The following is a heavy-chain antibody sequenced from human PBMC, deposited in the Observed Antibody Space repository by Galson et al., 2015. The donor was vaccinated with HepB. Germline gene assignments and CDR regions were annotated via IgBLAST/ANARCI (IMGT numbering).Heavy chain of an antibody. V-gene: IGHV3-21*01. CDR3: APTPDCGGDCYVDY. Sequence: SLRLSCAASGFTFSNYSMNWVRQAPGKGLQWVSSISSSSGYIYYADSVKGRFTISRDNAKNSLYLQMNSLRAEDTAVYYCAPTPDCGGDCYVDYWGQGTLVTVSS. CDR1: GFTFSNYS. J-gene: IGHJ4*02. D-gene: IGHD2-21*02. CDR2: ISSSSGYI.